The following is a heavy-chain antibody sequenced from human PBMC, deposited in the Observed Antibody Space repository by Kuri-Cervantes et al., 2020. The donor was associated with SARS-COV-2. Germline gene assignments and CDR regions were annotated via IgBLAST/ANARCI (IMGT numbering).Heavy chain of an antibody. J-gene: IGHJ6*02. V-gene: IGHV1-46*01. Sequence: ASVKVSCKVSGYTLTELSMHWVRQAPGQGLEWMGIINPSGGSTSYAQKFQGRVTMTRDTSTSTVYMELSSLRPEDTAVYYCAREGRNIDYYYGMDVWGQGTTVTVSS. CDR3: AREGRNIDYYYGMDV. CDR2: INPSGGST. D-gene: IGHD1-14*01. CDR1: GYTLTELS.